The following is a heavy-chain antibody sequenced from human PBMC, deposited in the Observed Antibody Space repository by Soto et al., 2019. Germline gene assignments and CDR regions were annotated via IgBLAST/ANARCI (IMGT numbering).Heavy chain of an antibody. V-gene: IGHV3-66*01. CDR2: IYTGGST. CDR3: ARDVSLYDSSGLSHYCYGMNV. Sequence: GGSRRRSCAASGFTVSSNYMSWVRQAPGKGLEWVSVIYTGGSTYYADSVKGRFIISRDNSKNTLYLQMNSLRAEDTAVYYCARDVSLYDSSGLSHYCYGMNVWGQGTTVTVS. CDR1: GFTVSSNY. D-gene: IGHD3-22*01. J-gene: IGHJ6*02.